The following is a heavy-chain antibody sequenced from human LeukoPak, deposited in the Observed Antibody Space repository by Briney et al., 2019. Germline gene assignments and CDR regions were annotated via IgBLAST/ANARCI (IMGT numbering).Heavy chain of an antibody. V-gene: IGHV4-39*07. CDR3: ARGCVVVVVPAAIYYYYYYYMDV. J-gene: IGHJ6*03. CDR2: IYVAGRKDFDSGRT. CDR1: GGSISSGSYS. Sequence: SETLSLTCIVSGGSISSGSYSWVWIRQPPGKGLEWIGTIYVAGRKDFDSGRTDVTPSLMSRVTISVDTSKNQLSLRLTSVTAADTAVYYCARGCVVVVVPAAIYYYYYYYMDVRGKGTTVTVSS. D-gene: IGHD2-2*01.